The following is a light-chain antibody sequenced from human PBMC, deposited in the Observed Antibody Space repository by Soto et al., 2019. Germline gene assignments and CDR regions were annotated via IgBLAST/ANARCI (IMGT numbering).Light chain of an antibody. CDR2: GSF. J-gene: IGKJ1*01. Sequence: EIVMTQSPATLSVSPGERATLSCRASQSVSSNLAWYQQKPGQAPRLLIVGSFARATGIPARFSGSGSGTVFTLTINSLQSEDFALYYCQQYNDWPLTFGQGTKVDIK. CDR1: QSVSSN. V-gene: IGKV3-15*01. CDR3: QQYNDWPLT.